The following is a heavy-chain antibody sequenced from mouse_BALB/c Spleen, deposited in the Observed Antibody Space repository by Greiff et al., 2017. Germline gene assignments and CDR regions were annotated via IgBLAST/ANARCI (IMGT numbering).Heavy chain of an antibody. Sequence: QVQLKESGPGLVAPSQSLSISCTASGFTLPSYSVHWVRQPPGKGLEWLGMIWGGGSTDYNSALKSRLSISKDNTKSQVYLKMNSLQTDETAMYYYATAFFTTVVATGNAMDYWGQGTSVTVSS. CDR3: ATAFFTTVVATGNAMDY. CDR1: GFTLPSYS. D-gene: IGHD1-1*01. V-gene: IGHV2-6-4*01. J-gene: IGHJ4*01. CDR2: IWGGGST.